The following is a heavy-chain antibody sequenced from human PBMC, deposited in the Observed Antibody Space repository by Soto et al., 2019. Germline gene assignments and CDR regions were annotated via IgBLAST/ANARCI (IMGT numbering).Heavy chain of an antibody. D-gene: IGHD3-3*01. CDR1: GFTFSNYT. CDR3: ARANYDFWSGYSNYYGMDV. Sequence: EVQLVESGGGLVKPGGSLRVSCAASGFTFSNYTMNWVRQAPGKGLEWVSAISSSSTYIYYADSVKGRFTISRDNARQSLYLQLNSLGAEVTAVYYCARANYDFWSGYSNYYGMDVWGQGTTVTVSS. V-gene: IGHV3-21*01. J-gene: IGHJ6*02. CDR2: ISSSSTYI.